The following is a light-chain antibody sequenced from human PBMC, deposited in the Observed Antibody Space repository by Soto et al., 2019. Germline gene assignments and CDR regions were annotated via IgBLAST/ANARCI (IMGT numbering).Light chain of an antibody. Sequence: QSALTQPASVSGSPGQSITISCTGTSSDVGGYDYVSWYQQHPGKAPKVIIYEVSNRPSGVPDRFSGSKSGNTASLTVSGLQADDEADYYCCSYAGSNNYYLFGPGTKLTVL. CDR2: EVS. J-gene: IGLJ1*01. CDR1: SSDVGGYDY. CDR3: CSYAGSNNYYL. V-gene: IGLV2-8*01.